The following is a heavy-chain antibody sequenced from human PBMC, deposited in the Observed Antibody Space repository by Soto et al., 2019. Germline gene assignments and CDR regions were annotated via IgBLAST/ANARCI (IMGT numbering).Heavy chain of an antibody. J-gene: IGHJ4*02. V-gene: IGHV3-23*01. Sequence: GGSLRLSCAASGFSFSDFGMSWVRQGPGKGLEWVSAISASGDATYDAASVKGRFTLSRDNSKNTLYLQMNSLTVADTAVYYCAKKVTIYAVDPADYWGQGTQVTVSS. CDR3: AKKVTIYAVDPADY. CDR2: ISASGDAT. D-gene: IGHD3-3*01. CDR1: GFSFSDFG.